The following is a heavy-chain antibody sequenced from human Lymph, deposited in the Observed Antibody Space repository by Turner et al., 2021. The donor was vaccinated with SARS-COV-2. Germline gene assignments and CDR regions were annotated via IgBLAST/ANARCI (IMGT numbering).Heavy chain of an antibody. CDR1: GFTFSSDA. V-gene: IGHV3-23*01. D-gene: IGHD5-18*01. CDR2: ISGSGGST. CDR3: AKEGDTAMVNFDY. Sequence: EVQLLVSGGGLVQPGGSLRPSWPASGFTFSSDAMSWVRQAPGKGLGWVSAISGSGGSTYYADSVKGRFTISRDNSKNTLYLQMNSLRAEDTAVYYCAKEGDTAMVNFDYWGQGTLVTVSS. J-gene: IGHJ4*02.